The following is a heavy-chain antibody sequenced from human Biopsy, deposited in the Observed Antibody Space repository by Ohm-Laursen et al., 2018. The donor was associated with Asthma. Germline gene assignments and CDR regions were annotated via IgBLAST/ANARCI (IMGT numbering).Heavy chain of an antibody. V-gene: IGHV1-46*01. CDR3: AREVSTVDYGYYYFAMDV. Sequence: GASVKVSCKASGYTFTSYYIHWVRQAPGQGLEWVGIINPPTGDTSYAQKFQGRVTFTADESTSSAYMELSSLRSEDSAVYYCAREVSTVDYGYYYFAMDVWGQGTTVSVSS. CDR2: INPPTGDT. D-gene: IGHD4-17*01. J-gene: IGHJ6*02. CDR1: GYTFTSYY.